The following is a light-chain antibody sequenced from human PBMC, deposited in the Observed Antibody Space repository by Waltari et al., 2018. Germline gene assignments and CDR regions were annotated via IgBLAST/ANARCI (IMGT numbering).Light chain of an antibody. CDR2: EVT. J-gene: IGLJ3*02. Sequence: QSALTQPPSASGSPGQSITISCTGILTDVEGYDPVFWYQQHPGKAPKLLIYEVTKRPSGVPDRFSGSKSDNTASLAVSGLQAEDEADYYCSSYAGGSSLMFGGGTKLTVL. CDR3: SSYAGGSSLM. CDR1: LTDVEGYDP. V-gene: IGLV2-8*01.